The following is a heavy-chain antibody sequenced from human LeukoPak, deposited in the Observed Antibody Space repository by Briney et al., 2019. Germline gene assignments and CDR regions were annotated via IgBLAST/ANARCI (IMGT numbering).Heavy chain of an antibody. D-gene: IGHD6-19*01. V-gene: IGHV3-64*01. CDR3: ARRDTSGYFADY. CDR1: GFTFTSYV. CDR2: ISYNRDST. Sequence: PGGSLRLSCAASGFTFTSYVMYWVRQAPGRGLEYVSVISYNRDSTYYANSVKGRFTISRDNSKNMLYLQMGSLRDEDMAVYYCARRDTSGYFADYWAQGTLVTVSS. J-gene: IGHJ4*02.